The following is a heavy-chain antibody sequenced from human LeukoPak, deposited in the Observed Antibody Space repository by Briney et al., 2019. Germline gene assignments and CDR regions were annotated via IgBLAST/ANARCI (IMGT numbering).Heavy chain of an antibody. V-gene: IGHV1-18*01. CDR3: ARDSPYVKYYDFWSGYYTGNWFDP. CDR2: ISAYNGNT. CDR1: GYTFTSYG. J-gene: IGHJ5*02. D-gene: IGHD3-3*01. Sequence: GASVKVSCKASGYTFTSYGISWVRQAPGQGLEWMGWISAYNGNTNYAQKLQGRVTMTTDTSTSTAYMELRSLRSDDTAVYYCARDSPYVKYYDFWSGYYTGNWFDPWGQGTLVTVSS.